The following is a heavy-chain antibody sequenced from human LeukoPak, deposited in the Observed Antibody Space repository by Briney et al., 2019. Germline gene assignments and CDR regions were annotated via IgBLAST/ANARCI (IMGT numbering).Heavy chain of an antibody. J-gene: IGHJ5*02. CDR2: INPNSGGT. D-gene: IGHD2-2*02. V-gene: IGHV1-2*02. Sequence: ASVKVSCKASGYTFTGYYMHWVRQAPGQGLEWMGWINPNSGGTNYAQKFQGRVTMTRDTPISTAYMELSRLRSDDTAVYYCARGGYCSSTSCYIGWFDPWGQGTLVTVSS. CDR3: ARGGYCSSTSCYIGWFDP. CDR1: GYTFTGYY.